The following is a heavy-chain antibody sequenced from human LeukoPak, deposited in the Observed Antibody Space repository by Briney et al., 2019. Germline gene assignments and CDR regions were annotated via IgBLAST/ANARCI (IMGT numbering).Heavy chain of an antibody. D-gene: IGHD3-22*01. CDR1: GYTFTSYD. CDR2: MNPNSGNT. V-gene: IGHV1-8*01. Sequence: GASVEVSCKASGYTFTSYDINWVRQATGQGLEWMGWMNPNSGNTGYAQKFQGRVTMTRNTSISTAYMELSSLRSEDTAVYYCARDYDSSGYYAYWGQGTLVTVSS. J-gene: IGHJ4*02. CDR3: ARDYDSSGYYAY.